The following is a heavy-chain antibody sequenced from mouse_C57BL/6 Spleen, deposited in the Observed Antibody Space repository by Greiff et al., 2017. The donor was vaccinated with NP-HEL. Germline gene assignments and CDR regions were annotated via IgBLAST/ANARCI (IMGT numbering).Heavy chain of an antibody. CDR3: AIPSMDGYYPYAMDY. J-gene: IGHJ4*01. Sequence: EVQLQQSGAELVKPGASVKLSCTASGFNIKDYYMHWVKQRTEQGLEWIGRIDPEDGETKYAPKFQGKATITADTSSNTAYLQLISLTSEDTAVYYCAIPSMDGYYPYAMDYWGQGTSVTVSS. CDR1: GFNIKDYY. V-gene: IGHV14-2*01. D-gene: IGHD2-3*01. CDR2: IDPEDGET.